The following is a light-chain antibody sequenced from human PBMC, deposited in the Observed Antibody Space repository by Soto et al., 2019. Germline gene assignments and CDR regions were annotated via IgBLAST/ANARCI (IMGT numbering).Light chain of an antibody. J-gene: IGLJ2*01. CDR3: QVWDIGSGDVV. Sequence: SYELTQPPSVSVAPGKTASVACGGSNIGSKSVQWYQKKSGQAPVLVMYYDSDRPSGIPERFSGANSGNTATLTISRVEGGDEVDYYCQVWDIGSGDVVFGGGAELIVL. CDR1: NIGSKS. CDR2: YDS. V-gene: IGLV3-21*01.